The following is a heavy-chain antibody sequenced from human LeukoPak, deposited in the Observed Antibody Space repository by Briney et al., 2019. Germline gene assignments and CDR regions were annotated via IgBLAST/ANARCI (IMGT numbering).Heavy chain of an antibody. CDR1: GFTFSSYA. Sequence: TGGSLRLSCAASGFTFSSYAMSWVRQAPGKGLEWVSSIIGSGTSTYYADSVKGRFTISRDNSNNTLNLQMNSLRAEDTAVYYCAKGLLRYFDWFQNWFDPWGQGTLVTVSS. V-gene: IGHV3-23*01. CDR2: IIGSGTST. D-gene: IGHD3-9*01. CDR3: AKGLLRYFDWFQNWFDP. J-gene: IGHJ5*02.